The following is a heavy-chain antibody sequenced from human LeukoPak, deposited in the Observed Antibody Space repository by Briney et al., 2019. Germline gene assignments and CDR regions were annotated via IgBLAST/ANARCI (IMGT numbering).Heavy chain of an antibody. V-gene: IGHV3-30*03. D-gene: IGHD3-22*01. CDR1: GFTFSSYG. J-gene: IGHJ4*02. CDR2: ISYDGSNK. CDR3: ARGLYYDSSGYYYEGDYFDY. Sequence: PGGSLRLSCAASGFTFSSYGMHWVRQAPGKGLEWVAVISYDGSNKYYADSVKGRFTISRDNSKNTLYLQMNSLRAEDTAVYYCARGLYYDSSGYYYEGDYFDYWGQGTLVTVSS.